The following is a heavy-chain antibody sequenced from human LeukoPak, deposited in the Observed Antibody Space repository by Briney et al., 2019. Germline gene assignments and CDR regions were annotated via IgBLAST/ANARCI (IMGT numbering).Heavy chain of an antibody. CDR3: ARTYSSGWSLFFDY. CDR2: INHSGST. J-gene: IGHJ4*02. CDR1: GGSFSGYY. Sequence: SETLSLTCAVYGGSFSGYYWSWIRQPPGKGLEWIGEINHSGSTNYNPSLKSRVTISVDTSKNQFSLKLSSVTAADTAVYYCARTYSSGWSLFFDYWGQGTLVTVSS. V-gene: IGHV4-34*01. D-gene: IGHD6-19*01.